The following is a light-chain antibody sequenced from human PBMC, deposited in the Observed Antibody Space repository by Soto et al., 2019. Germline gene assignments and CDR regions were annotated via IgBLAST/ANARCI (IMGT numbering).Light chain of an antibody. CDR1: QSVRSN. Sequence: IVMTQSPATLSVSPGERATLYCRASQSVRSNLAWYQQKRGQAPRFLIYGASSRATGIPDRFSGSGSGTDFTLTISRLEPEDFAVYYCQQYKKWPRTFGHGTKVDIK. CDR3: QQYKKWPRT. J-gene: IGKJ1*01. V-gene: IGKV3D-15*01. CDR2: GAS.